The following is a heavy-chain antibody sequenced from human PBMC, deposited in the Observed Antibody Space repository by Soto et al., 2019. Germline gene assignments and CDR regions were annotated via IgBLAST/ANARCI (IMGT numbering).Heavy chain of an antibody. CDR3: GIGERWSGGSCYYYYGMDG. J-gene: IGHJ6*02. V-gene: IGHV1-3*01. CDR1: GYTFTSYA. CDR2: INAGHGNT. Sequence: ASVKVSCKASGYTFTSYAMHWVRQAPGQRLEWMGWINAGHGNTKYSQMFPGRVTMTRDTSASTAYMELSSLRSEDTAVYCCGIGERWSGGSCYYYYGMDGWGQGTTVTVSS. D-gene: IGHD2-15*01.